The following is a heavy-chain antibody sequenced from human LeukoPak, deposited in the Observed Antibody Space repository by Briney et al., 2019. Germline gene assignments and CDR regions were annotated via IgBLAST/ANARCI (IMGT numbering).Heavy chain of an antibody. Sequence: SETLSLTCTVSGGSISSYYWSWIRQPPGKGLEWIGYIYYSGSTDYTPSLKSRVTISVDTSKNQFSLRLSSVTAADTVVYYCARGGRGAMVLNWFDTWGQGTLVTVSS. J-gene: IGHJ5*02. V-gene: IGHV4-59*01. CDR1: GGSISSYY. CDR3: ARGGRGAMVLNWFDT. CDR2: IYYSGST. D-gene: IGHD5-18*01.